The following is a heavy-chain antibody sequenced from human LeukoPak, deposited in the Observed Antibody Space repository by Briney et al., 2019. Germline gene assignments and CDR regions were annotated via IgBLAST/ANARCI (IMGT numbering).Heavy chain of an antibody. CDR1: GGSISRGDYY. D-gene: IGHD2-15*01. Sequence: SETLSLTCTVSGGSISRGDYYWSWIRQPPGKGLEWNRYIYYRGSTYYNPSLKSRVSLSVATSKNTFSLSPGSVTAADTAMYYCARILAAPYWFDPWGQGTLVTVSS. J-gene: IGHJ5*02. CDR2: IYYRGST. CDR3: ARILAAPYWFDP. V-gene: IGHV4-30-4*01.